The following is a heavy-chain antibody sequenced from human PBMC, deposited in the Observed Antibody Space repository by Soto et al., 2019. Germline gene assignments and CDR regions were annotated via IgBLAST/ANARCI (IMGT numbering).Heavy chain of an antibody. J-gene: IGHJ6*03. CDR1: GGSISSSSYY. V-gene: IGHV4-39*01. CDR2: IYYSGST. CDR3: ARQNTYYDFWNGYHIYYYYYMDV. D-gene: IGHD3-3*01. Sequence: SETLSLTCTVSGGSISSSSYYWGWIRQPPGKGLEWIGSIYYSGSTYYNPSLKSRVTISVDTSKNQFSLKLSSVTAADTAVYYCARQNTYYDFWNGYHIYYYYYMDVWGKGTTVTSP.